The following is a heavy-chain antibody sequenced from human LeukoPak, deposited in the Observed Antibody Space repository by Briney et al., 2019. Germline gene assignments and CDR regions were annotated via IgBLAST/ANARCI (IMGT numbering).Heavy chain of an antibody. D-gene: IGHD6-19*01. CDR3: AKEMAQGHQWLGRYDY. CDR2: ISGSGGST. V-gene: IGHV3-23*01. J-gene: IGHJ4*02. Sequence: PGGSLRLSCAASGFTFSSYAMSWVRQAPGKGLEWVSAISGSGGSTYYADSVKGRFTISRDNSKNTLYLQMNSLRAEDTAVYYCAKEMAQGHQWLGRYDYWGQGTLVTVSS. CDR1: GFTFSSYA.